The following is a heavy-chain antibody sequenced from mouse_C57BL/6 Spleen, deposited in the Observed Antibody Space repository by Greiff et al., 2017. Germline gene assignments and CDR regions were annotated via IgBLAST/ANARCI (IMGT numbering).Heavy chain of an antibody. CDR2: ISDGGSYT. J-gene: IGHJ4*01. V-gene: IGHV5-4*01. D-gene: IGHD1-1*01. CDR3: AREGVYYYGSSRGYAMDY. Sequence: DVQLPESGGGLVKPGGSLKLSCAASGFTFSSYAMSWVRQTPEKRLEWVATISDGGSYTYYPDNVKGRLPISRDNAKNNLYLQMSHLKSEDTAMYYCAREGVYYYGSSRGYAMDYWGQGTSVTVSS. CDR1: GFTFSSYA.